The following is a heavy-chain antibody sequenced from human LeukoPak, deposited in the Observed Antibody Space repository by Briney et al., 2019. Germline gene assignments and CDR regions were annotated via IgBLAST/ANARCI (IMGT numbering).Heavy chain of an antibody. J-gene: IGHJ3*02. CDR2: INSDGSST. D-gene: IGHD6-13*01. CDR1: GFIFSSYW. V-gene: IGHV3-74*01. CDR3: ARDLGSWQLIGAFDI. Sequence: GGSLRLSCAASGFIFSSYWMHWVRQAPGKGLVWVSRINSDGSSTSYADSVKGRFTISRDNSKNTLYLQMNSLRAEDTAVYYCARDLGSWQLIGAFDIWGQGTMVTVSS.